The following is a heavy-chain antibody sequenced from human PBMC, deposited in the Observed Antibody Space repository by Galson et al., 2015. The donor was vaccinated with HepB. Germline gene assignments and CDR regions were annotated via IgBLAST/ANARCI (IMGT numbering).Heavy chain of an antibody. V-gene: IGHV3-21*01. CDR3: ARQEAAGKSGWFDP. D-gene: IGHD6-13*01. Sequence: LRLSCAASGFTFGSYWMSWVRQTPGKGLEWVSSISSSSSYIYYADSVKGRFTISRDNAKNSLYLQMNSLRAEDTAVYYCARQEAAGKSGWFDPWGQGTLVTVSS. CDR1: GFTFGSYW. J-gene: IGHJ5*02. CDR2: ISSSSSYI.